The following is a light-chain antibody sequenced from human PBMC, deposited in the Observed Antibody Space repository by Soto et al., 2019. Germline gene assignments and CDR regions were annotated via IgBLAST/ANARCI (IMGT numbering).Light chain of an antibody. CDR2: SNN. V-gene: IGLV1-47*02. Sequence: QSVLTQHPSASGTPGQRVFISCSGSSSNIGGTNYAYWYQQLPGAAPKLLMHSNNLRPSGVPERISGSKSGTSASLAISGLRSEDEADYYCQSYDSSMTTLVFGNGTKGTV. CDR3: QSYDSSMTTLV. J-gene: IGLJ1*01. CDR1: SSNIGGTNY.